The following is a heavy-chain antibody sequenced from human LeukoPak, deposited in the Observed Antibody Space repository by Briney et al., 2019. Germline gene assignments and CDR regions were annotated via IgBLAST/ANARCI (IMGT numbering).Heavy chain of an antibody. CDR2: ISYDGSNK. V-gene: IGHV3-30*04. Sequence: GGSLRLSCAASGFTFDDYAMHWVRQAPGKGLEWVAVISYDGSNKYYADSVKGRFTISRDNSKNTLYLQMNNLRAEDTAVYYCAKDRACGQWNCQGSDYWGQGTLVTVSS. D-gene: IGHD1-7*01. J-gene: IGHJ4*02. CDR3: AKDRACGQWNCQGSDY. CDR1: GFTFDDYA.